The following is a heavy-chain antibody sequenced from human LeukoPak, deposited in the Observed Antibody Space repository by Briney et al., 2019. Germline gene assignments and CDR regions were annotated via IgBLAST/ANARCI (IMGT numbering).Heavy chain of an antibody. CDR1: GGSISTYY. D-gene: IGHD5-18*01. Sequence: SETLSLTCTVSGGSISTYYWSWIRQPPGKGLEWIGYIYYSGSTSYNPSLKSRVTISVDTSKNQFSLQLNSVTPEDTAVYYCATAGPGYPYGYNYWGQGTLVTVSS. CDR2: IYYSGST. J-gene: IGHJ4*02. V-gene: IGHV4-59*12. CDR3: ATAGPGYPYGYNY.